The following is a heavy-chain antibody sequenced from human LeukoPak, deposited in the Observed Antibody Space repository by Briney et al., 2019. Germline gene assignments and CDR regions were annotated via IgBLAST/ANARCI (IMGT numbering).Heavy chain of an antibody. CDR1: GYTFTGYY. D-gene: IGHD6-19*01. J-gene: IGHJ5*02. V-gene: IGHV1-2*02. Sequence: GASVKVSCKASGYTFTGYYMHWVRQAPGQGLEWMGWINPNSGGTNYAQKFQGRVTMTRDTSISTAYMELSRLRSDDTAVYYCAVGYSSGWYLNWFDPWGQGTLVTVSS. CDR3: AVGYSSGWYLNWFDP. CDR2: INPNSGGT.